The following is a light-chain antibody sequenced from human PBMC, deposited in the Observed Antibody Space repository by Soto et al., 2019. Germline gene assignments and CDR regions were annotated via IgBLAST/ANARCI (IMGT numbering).Light chain of an antibody. CDR3: SSYAGSTTVL. CDR2: EVT. Sequence: QSALTQPPSASGSPGQSVTISCTGTSSDVANYNFVSWYQQYPGRAPKLMIFEVTKRPSGVPDRFSGSKSGNTASLTVSGLQAEDEADYYCSSYAGSTTVLFGGGTKLTVL. CDR1: SSDVANYNF. J-gene: IGLJ2*01. V-gene: IGLV2-8*01.